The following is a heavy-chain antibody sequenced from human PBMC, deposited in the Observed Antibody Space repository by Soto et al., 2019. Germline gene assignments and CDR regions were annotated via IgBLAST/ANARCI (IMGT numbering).Heavy chain of an antibody. J-gene: IGHJ4*02. CDR1: GFTXGDYA. Sequence: EVKLVESGGGLLQPGEALRLSCAAXGFTXGDYAMSWFRQAPGKGLEWISFMSATSGAKYFADSVKGRATISRDNAKNSLSLHMSSLGDEXTAVYXCVRETDGLFDYWGQGTLVIFSA. V-gene: IGHV3-48*02. CDR2: MSATSGAK. D-gene: IGHD1-1*01. CDR3: VRETDGLFDY.